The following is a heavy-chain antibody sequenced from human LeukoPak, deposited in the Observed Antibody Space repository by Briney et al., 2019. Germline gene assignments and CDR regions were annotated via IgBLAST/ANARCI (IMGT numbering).Heavy chain of an antibody. D-gene: IGHD5-18*01. CDR3: ARRDTAMGHGLYGY. CDR2: INPNSGGT. Sequence: GASVKVSCKASGYTFTGYYMHWVRQAPGQGLEWMGWINPNSGGTNYAQKFQGRVTMTRDTSISTGYMELSRLRSDDTAVYYCARRDTAMGHGLYGYWGQGTLVTVSS. J-gene: IGHJ4*02. CDR1: GYTFTGYY. V-gene: IGHV1-2*02.